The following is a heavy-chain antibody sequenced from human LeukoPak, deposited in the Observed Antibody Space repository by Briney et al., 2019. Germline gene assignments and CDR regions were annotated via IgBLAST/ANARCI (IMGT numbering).Heavy chain of an antibody. CDR2: ISGSNGNT. V-gene: IGHV1-18*01. J-gene: IGHJ5*02. Sequence: ASVKVSCKASGYTFTRYGMSWVRQAPGQGREWMGWISGSNGNTNYAQKLQGRVTMTTDTSTSTAYMELRSLRSDDTAVYYCARILPIAVAGTGWFDPWGQGTLVTVSS. CDR1: GYTFTRYG. CDR3: ARILPIAVAGTGWFDP. D-gene: IGHD6-19*01.